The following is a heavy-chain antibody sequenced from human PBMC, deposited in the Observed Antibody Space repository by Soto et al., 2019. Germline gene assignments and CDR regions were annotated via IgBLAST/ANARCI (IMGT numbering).Heavy chain of an antibody. Sequence: QVQLQESGPGLVKPSQTLSLTCTVSGGSISSGGYYWSWIRQHPGKGLEWIGYIYYSGSTYYNPSLKSRVTISVDTSKNQFSLKLSSMTAADTAVYYCARTAGRPVRAFDIWGQGTMVTVSS. CDR3: ARTAGRPVRAFDI. J-gene: IGHJ3*02. D-gene: IGHD1-26*01. CDR2: IYYSGST. V-gene: IGHV4-31*03. CDR1: GGSISSGGYY.